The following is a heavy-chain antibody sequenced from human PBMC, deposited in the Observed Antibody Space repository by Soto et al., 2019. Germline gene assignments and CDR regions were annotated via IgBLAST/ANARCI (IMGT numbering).Heavy chain of an antibody. D-gene: IGHD1-1*01. J-gene: IGHJ4*02. CDR3: ARDNACVQFDI. Sequence: EEHLVESGGGLVQPGGSLRLSCAASGFSISRHTMHWVRQAPGRGLEYVSSMTGNGDNIYYAESVSGRFTISRDNSKNTLYLQMGSLRVDDMAIYYCARDNACVQFDIWGQGALVTVSS. CDR2: MTGNGDNI. CDR1: GFSISRHT. V-gene: IGHV3-64*07.